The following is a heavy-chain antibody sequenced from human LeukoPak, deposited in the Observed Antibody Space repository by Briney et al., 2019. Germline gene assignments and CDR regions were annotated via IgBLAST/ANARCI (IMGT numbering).Heavy chain of an antibody. J-gene: IGHJ4*02. CDR3: VRENWYYDY. CDR2: IFPKNGGT. V-gene: IGHV1-2*02. Sequence: APVKVSCKASGYTFTPYYIHWVRQAPGQGLEWTGWIFPKNGGTSYAQKFQGRVTMTRDTSTGIVNMEMSRLRPDDTAVYYCVRENWYYDYWGQGTLVTVSS. CDR1: GYTFTPYY. D-gene: IGHD1-7*01.